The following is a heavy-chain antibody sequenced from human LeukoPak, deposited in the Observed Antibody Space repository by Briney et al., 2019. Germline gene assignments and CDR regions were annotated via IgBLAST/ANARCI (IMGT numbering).Heavy chain of an antibody. CDR2: IYHGGTT. CDR1: GHSISSGYY. J-gene: IGHJ5*02. V-gene: IGHV4-38-2*02. Sequence: SETLSLTCSVSGHSISSGYYWGWIRRPPGKGLEWIGSIYHGGTTYYNPSLKSRVTISLDTSKNQFSLKLSSVTAADTAVYYCARCGDYGDAYNWFDPWGQGTLVTVSS. D-gene: IGHD4-17*01. CDR3: ARCGDYGDAYNWFDP.